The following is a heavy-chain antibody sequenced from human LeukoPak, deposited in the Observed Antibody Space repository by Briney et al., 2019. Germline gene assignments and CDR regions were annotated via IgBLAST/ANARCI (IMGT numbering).Heavy chain of an antibody. V-gene: IGHV3-74*01. CDR2: INSDGSST. Sequence: PGGSLRLSCAASGFTFSSYWMHWVRQAPGKGLVWVSRINSDGSSTSYADSVKGRFTISRDNAKNTLYLQMNSLRAEDTAVYYCASIPSSDPLDIVGAPSFDYWGQGTLVTVSS. D-gene: IGHD1-26*01. J-gene: IGHJ4*02. CDR1: GFTFSSYW. CDR3: ASIPSSDPLDIVGAPSFDY.